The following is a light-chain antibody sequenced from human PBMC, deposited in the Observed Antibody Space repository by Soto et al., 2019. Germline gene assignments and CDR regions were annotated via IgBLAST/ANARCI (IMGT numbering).Light chain of an antibody. CDR2: STN. V-gene: IGLV8-61*01. CDR1: SGSVSTGFY. Sequence: QAVVTQEPSFSVSPGGTVTLTCGLSSGSVSTGFYPSWYQQTPGQAPRTLIHSTNTRSSGVPDRFSGSILGNKAALTIAGAQADGASDYNCVLYVGSGIAVVGEGTEAAVL. CDR3: VLYVGSGIAV. J-gene: IGLJ3*02.